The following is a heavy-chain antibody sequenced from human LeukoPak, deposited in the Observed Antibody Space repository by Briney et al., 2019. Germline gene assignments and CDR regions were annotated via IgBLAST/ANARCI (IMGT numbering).Heavy chain of an antibody. D-gene: IGHD3-16*01. CDR1: GFTFSSYD. J-gene: IGHJ2*01. CDR2: IGTAGDL. V-gene: IGHV3-13*05. CDR3: ARVGPWAYFDL. Sequence: PGGCLRLSCAASGFTFSSYDMHWVRHATGKGLEWVSAIGTAGDLYYPGSVKGRFTISRENAKNSLYLQMNSLRAGDTAVYYCARVGPWAYFDLWGRGTLVTVSS.